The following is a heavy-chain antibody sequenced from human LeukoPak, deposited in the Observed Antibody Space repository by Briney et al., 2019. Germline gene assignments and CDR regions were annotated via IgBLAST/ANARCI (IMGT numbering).Heavy chain of an antibody. V-gene: IGHV4-30-2*01. CDR2: IYHSGST. Sequence: SETLSLTCAVSGGSISSGGYSWSWIRQPPGKGLEWIGYIYHSGSTYYNPSLKSRVTISGDRSKNQFSLKLSSVTAADTAVYYCARDGRYCSSTSCYDVMDVWGQGTTVTVSS. D-gene: IGHD2-2*01. CDR1: GGSISSGGYS. CDR3: ARDGRYCSSTSCYDVMDV. J-gene: IGHJ6*02.